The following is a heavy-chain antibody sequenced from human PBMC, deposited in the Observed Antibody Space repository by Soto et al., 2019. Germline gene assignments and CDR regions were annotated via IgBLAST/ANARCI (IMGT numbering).Heavy chain of an antibody. J-gene: IGHJ6*03. Sequence: ASVKVSCKASGYTFTSYDINWVRQATGQGLEWMGWMNPNSGNTGYAQKFQGRVTITRDTSTSTAYMELSSLRSEDTAVYYCARDRIQLWEYYYYYYMDVWGKGTTVTVSS. CDR2: MNPNSGNT. V-gene: IGHV1-8*01. CDR1: GYTFTSYD. CDR3: ARDRIQLWEYYYYYYMDV. D-gene: IGHD5-18*01.